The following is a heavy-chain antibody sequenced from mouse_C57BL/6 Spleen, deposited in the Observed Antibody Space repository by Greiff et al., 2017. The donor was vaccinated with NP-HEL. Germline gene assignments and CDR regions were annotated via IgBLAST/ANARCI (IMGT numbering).Heavy chain of an antibody. J-gene: IGHJ2*01. CDR3: ARENRDRDYFDY. Sequence: QVQLQQSGAELARPGASVKLSCKASGYTFTSYGISWVKQRTGQGLEWIGEIYPRSGNTYYNEKFKGKATLTADTSSSTAYMELRSLTSEDSAVYFCARENRDRDYFDYWGQGTTLTVAS. D-gene: IGHD4-1*01. V-gene: IGHV1-81*01. CDR2: IYPRSGNT. CDR1: GYTFTSYG.